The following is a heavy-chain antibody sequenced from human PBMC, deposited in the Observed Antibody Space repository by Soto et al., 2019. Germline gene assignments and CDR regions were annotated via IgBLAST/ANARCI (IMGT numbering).Heavy chain of an antibody. Sequence: QVQLQESGPGLVKPSQTLSLTCTVSGGSISSGDYYWSWIRQPPGKGLEWIGYIYYSGSTYYNPSLKSRVTIAVDTSKNQFSLKLSSVTAADTAVYYCASEGGADGTTISFWGQGTLVTVSS. CDR2: IYYSGST. V-gene: IGHV4-30-4*01. CDR3: ASEGGADGTTISF. D-gene: IGHD1-1*01. J-gene: IGHJ4*02. CDR1: GGSISSGDYY.